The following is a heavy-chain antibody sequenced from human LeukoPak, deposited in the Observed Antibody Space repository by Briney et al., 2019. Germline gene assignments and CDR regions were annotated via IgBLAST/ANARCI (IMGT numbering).Heavy chain of an antibody. Sequence: GGSLRLSCAASGFTFSSYGMHWVRQAPGKGPEWVAVISYDGSNKYYADSVKGRFTISRDNSKNTLYLQMNSLRAEDTAVYYCAKRRIMITFGGAPFDYWGQGTLVTVSS. CDR1: GFTFSSYG. J-gene: IGHJ4*02. D-gene: IGHD3-16*01. CDR2: ISYDGSNK. CDR3: AKRRIMITFGGAPFDY. V-gene: IGHV3-30*18.